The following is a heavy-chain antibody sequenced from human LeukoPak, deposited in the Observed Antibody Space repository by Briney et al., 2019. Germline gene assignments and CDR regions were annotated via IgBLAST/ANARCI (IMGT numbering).Heavy chain of an antibody. Sequence: ASVKVSCKASGYTFASNSISGISWVRQAPGQGLEWMGWISAYNGNTNYAQKLQGRVTMTTDTSTSTAYMELRSLRSDDTAVYYCARVPSPVLWGYSYYYGMDVWGQGTTVTVSS. J-gene: IGHJ6*02. CDR1: GYTFASNSISG. V-gene: IGHV1-18*04. CDR2: ISAYNGNT. D-gene: IGHD3-16*01. CDR3: ARVPSPVLWGYSYYYGMDV.